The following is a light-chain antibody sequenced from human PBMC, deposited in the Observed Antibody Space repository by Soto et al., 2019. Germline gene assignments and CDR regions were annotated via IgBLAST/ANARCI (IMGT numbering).Light chain of an antibody. Sequence: DIQVTQSPSTLSASVGDRVTISCRASQNIDSWLAWYQQKPGKAPKLLIYDASSLESGVPSRFSGSGSGTEFTLTISSLQPDDFATYYCQQYNSYSYTFGQGTKLEIK. J-gene: IGKJ2*01. V-gene: IGKV1-5*01. CDR2: DAS. CDR3: QQYNSYSYT. CDR1: QNIDSW.